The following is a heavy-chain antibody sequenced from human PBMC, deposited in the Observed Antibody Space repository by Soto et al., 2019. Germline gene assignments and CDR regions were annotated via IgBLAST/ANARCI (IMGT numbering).Heavy chain of an antibody. J-gene: IGHJ6*02. D-gene: IGHD2-15*01. CDR3: ARQLCGNRSQHYYYYGMDV. Sequence: ASVKVSCKASGYTFTGYYMHWVRQAPGQGLEWMGWINPNSGGTNYAQKFQGWVTMTRDTSISTAYMELSRLRSDDTAVYYCARQLCGNRSQHYYYYGMDVCGQGTTVTVSS. CDR1: GYTFTGYY. V-gene: IGHV1-2*04. CDR2: INPNSGGT.